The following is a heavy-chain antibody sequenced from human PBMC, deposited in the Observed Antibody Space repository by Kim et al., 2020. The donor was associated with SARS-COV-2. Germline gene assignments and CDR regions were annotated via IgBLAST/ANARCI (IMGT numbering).Heavy chain of an antibody. V-gene: IGHV3-23*01. J-gene: IGHJ4*02. CDR1: GFTFSTYA. CDR2: VSGSGGTT. Sequence: GGSLRLSCTASGFTFSTYAMSWVRQAPGRGLEWVSSVSGSGGTTYYADSVKGRFTISRDNSKNTVYVQMVNLRADDSAVYYCAKRADAYSPGYQFDHWGQGTLVSVSS. CDR3: AKRADAYSPGYQFDH. D-gene: IGHD2-2*01.